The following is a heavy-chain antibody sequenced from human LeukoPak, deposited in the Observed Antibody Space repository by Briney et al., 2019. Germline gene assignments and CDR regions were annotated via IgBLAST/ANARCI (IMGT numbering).Heavy chain of an antibody. J-gene: IGHJ6*03. CDR2: INHSGST. CDR1: GGSFSGYY. Sequence: SETLSLTCAVYGGSFSGYYWSWIRQPPGKGLEWIGEINHSGSTNYNPSLKSRVTISVDTSKNQFSLKLSSVTAADTAVYYCARSGATINYYYYYYYMDVWGKGTTVTVSS. D-gene: IGHD5-12*01. CDR3: ARSGATINYYYYYYYMDV. V-gene: IGHV4-34*01.